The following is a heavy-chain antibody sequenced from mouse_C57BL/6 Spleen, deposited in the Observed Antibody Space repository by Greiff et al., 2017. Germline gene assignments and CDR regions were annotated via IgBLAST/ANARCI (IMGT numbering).Heavy chain of an antibody. J-gene: IGHJ3*01. D-gene: IGHD1-1*01. CDR2: IYPGSGST. CDR1: GYTFTSYW. V-gene: IGHV1-55*01. Sequence: VQLQQPGAELVKPGASVKMSCKASGYTFTSYWITWVKQRPGQGLEWIGDIYPGSGSTNYNEKFKSKATLTVDTSSSTAYMQLSSLTSEDSAVYYCARSYYYGSRLAYWGQGTLVTVSA. CDR3: ARSYYYGSRLAY.